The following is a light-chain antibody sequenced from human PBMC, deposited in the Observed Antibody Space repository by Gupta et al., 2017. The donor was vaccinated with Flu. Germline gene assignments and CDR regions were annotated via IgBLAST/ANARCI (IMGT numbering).Light chain of an antibody. Sequence: QSVLTQPPSATGTPGQRVTISLSGSSSNIGSNTVNCYQQLPGTAPKLLIYSNNQRPSGVPDRFSGSKSGTSASLAISGRQSEDEADYYCAAWDDSLNGWVFGGGTKLTVL. J-gene: IGLJ3*02. CDR2: SNN. CDR1: SSNIGSNT. V-gene: IGLV1-44*01. CDR3: AAWDDSLNGWV.